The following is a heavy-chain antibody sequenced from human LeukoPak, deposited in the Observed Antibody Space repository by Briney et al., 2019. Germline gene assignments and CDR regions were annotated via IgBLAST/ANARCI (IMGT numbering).Heavy chain of an antibody. CDR2: ISSSSSYI. V-gene: IGHV3-21*01. Sequence: GGSLRLSCAASGFTFSSYSMNWVRQAPGKGPGWVSSISSSSSYIYYADSVKGRFTISRDNAKNSLYLQMNSLRAEDTAVYYCARDGRVPAAYGYFQHWGQGTLVTVSS. CDR1: GFTFSSYS. D-gene: IGHD2-2*01. J-gene: IGHJ1*01. CDR3: ARDGRVPAAYGYFQH.